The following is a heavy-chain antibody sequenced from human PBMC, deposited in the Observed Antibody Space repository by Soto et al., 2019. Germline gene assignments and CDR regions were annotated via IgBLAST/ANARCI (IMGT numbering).Heavy chain of an antibody. CDR1: GGSVCSSSYY. V-gene: IGHV4-39*01. J-gene: IGHJ4*02. D-gene: IGHD5-18*01. Sequence: HSETPSLSCTVCGGSVCSSSYYGGWIHQPPGKGLEWIGSIYYSGSTYYNPSLKSRVTISVDTSKNQFSLKLSSVTAADTAVYYCARHSDTAMVTVHYWGQGTLVTVSS. CDR2: IYYSGST. CDR3: ARHSDTAMVTVHY.